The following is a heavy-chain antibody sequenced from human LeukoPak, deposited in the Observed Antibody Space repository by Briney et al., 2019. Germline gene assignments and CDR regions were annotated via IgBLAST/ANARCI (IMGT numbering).Heavy chain of an antibody. V-gene: IGHV3-23*01. CDR1: GFTFSNYA. CDR2: ISGSGGST. J-gene: IGHJ4*02. Sequence: GGSLRLSCTVSGFTFSNYAMSWVRQAPGKGLEWVSAISGSGGSTYYADSVKGRFTISRDNSKNTLYLQMNSLRAEDTAVYYCAKTDYYGSGKNDYWGQGTLVTVSS. CDR3: AKTDYYGSGKNDY. D-gene: IGHD3-10*01.